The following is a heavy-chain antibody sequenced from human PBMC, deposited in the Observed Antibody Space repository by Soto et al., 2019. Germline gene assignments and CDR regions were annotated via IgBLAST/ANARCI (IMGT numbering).Heavy chain of an antibody. Sequence: QVQLVESGGGVVQPGRSLRLSCAASGFTFSSYAMHWVRQAPGKGLEWVAVISYDGSNKYYADSVKGRFTISRDNSKNTLYLQMNSLRAEDTAVYYCERPITIFGVVVNWFDPWGQGTLVTVSS. CDR1: GFTFSSYA. J-gene: IGHJ5*02. D-gene: IGHD3-3*01. CDR3: ERPITIFGVVVNWFDP. V-gene: IGHV3-30-3*01. CDR2: ISYDGSNK.